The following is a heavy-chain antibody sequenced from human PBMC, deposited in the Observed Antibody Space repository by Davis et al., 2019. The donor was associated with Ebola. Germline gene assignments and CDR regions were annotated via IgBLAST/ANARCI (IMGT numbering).Heavy chain of an antibody. J-gene: IGHJ6*02. CDR2: IKTIADGGTA. V-gene: IGHV3-15*01. Sequence: GESLKISCVASGFTFSNAWMAWVRQAPGKGLEWLGRIKTIADGGTAAYASHVKGRLTISRADSEQTLYLQMNSLKTEDTAVYYCTTDPGMMISFGGVVSHYGMDVWDQGTTVIVSS. CDR3: TTDPGMMISFGGVVSHYGMDV. D-gene: IGHD3-16*01. CDR1: GFTFSNAW.